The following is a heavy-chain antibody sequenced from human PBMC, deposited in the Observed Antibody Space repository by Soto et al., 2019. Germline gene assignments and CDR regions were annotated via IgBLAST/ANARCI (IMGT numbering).Heavy chain of an antibody. CDR2: IIPILGIA. CDR3: AIILSGLMDY. V-gene: IGHV1-69*02. D-gene: IGHD6-19*01. J-gene: IGHJ4*02. CDR1: GGTFSSYT. Sequence: GASVQVSCKASGGTFSSYTISWVRQAPGQGLEWMGRIIPILGIANYAQKFQGRVTITADKSTSTAYTELSSLRSEDTAVYYCAIILSGLMDYWGQGTLVTVSS.